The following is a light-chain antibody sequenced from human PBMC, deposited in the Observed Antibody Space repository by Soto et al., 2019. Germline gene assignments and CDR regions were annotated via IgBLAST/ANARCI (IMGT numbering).Light chain of an antibody. Sequence: EIVLTQSPATLSLSPGERATLSCRASQSVSIYLAWYQQKPGQAPRLLIYDASNRATGIPARFSGSGSGTDFTLTISSLEPEDFAVYYCQQRGNWPPVTFGQGTRLEI. V-gene: IGKV3-11*01. CDR3: QQRGNWPPVT. J-gene: IGKJ5*01. CDR2: DAS. CDR1: QSVSIY.